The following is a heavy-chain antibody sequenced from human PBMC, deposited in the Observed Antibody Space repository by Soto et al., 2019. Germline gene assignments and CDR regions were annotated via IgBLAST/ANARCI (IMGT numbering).Heavy chain of an antibody. CDR3: ARVNGYCSSTSCSPTYYYYYMDV. V-gene: IGHV4-34*01. CDR2: INHSGST. J-gene: IGHJ6*03. D-gene: IGHD2-2*01. CDR1: GGSFSGYY. Sequence: QVQLQQWGAGLLKPSETLSLTCAVYGGSFSGYYWSWIRQPPGKGLEWIGEINHSGSTNYNPSLKSRGTISVDTSKNQFSLKLSSVTAADTAVYYCARVNGYCSSTSCSPTYYYYYMDVWGKGTTVTVSS.